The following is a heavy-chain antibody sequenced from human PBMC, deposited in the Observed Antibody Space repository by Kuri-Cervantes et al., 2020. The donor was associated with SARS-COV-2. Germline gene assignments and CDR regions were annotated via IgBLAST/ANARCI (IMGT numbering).Heavy chain of an antibody. CDR3: ARSTLFRRLVVISQGGAFDI. V-gene: IGHV1-2*04. CDR2: INPNSGGT. D-gene: IGHD3-22*01. CDR1: GYTFTDYY. Sequence: ASVKVSCKASGYTFTDYYMHWVRQAPGQGLEWIGWINPNSGGTNYAQKFQGWVTMTRDTSISTVYMELSRLRSGDTAVYYCARSTLFRRLVVISQGGAFDIWGQGTMVTVSS. J-gene: IGHJ3*02.